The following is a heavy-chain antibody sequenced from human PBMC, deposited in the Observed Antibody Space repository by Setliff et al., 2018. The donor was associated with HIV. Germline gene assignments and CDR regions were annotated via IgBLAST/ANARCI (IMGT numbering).Heavy chain of an antibody. D-gene: IGHD3-16*01. V-gene: IGHV3-49*04. CDR1: GFTFGDYG. Sequence: PGGSLRLSCTTSGFTFGDYGMSWVRQAPGKGLEWVGFIRSKAYGGTTEYAASVKGRFTISRDDSKSIAYLQMNSLKTEDKAVYYCTRDLGGPFDYWGQGTLVTVSS. J-gene: IGHJ4*02. CDR2: IRSKAYGGTT. CDR3: TRDLGGPFDY.